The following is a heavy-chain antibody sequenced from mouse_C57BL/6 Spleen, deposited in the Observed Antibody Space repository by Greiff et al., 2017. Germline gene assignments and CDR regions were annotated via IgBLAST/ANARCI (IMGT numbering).Heavy chain of an antibody. D-gene: IGHD1-1*01. CDR3: TTVVATGYFEV. V-gene: IGHV5-15*01. CDR1: GFTFSDYG. J-gene: IGHJ1*03. CDR2: ISNLAYSI. Sequence: EVKLMESGGGLVQPGGSLKLSCAASGFTFSDYGMAWVRQAPRKGPEWVAFISNLAYSIYYADTVTGRFTISRENAKNTLYLDMSSLRSEDTAMYYCTTVVATGYFEVWGTGTTVTVSS.